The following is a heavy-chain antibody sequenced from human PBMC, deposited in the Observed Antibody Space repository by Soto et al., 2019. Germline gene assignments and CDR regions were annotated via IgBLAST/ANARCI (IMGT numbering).Heavy chain of an antibody. CDR2: ISLSGGST. CDR3: AKSGSHSYFDY. D-gene: IGHD1-26*01. V-gene: IGHV3-23*04. J-gene: IGHJ4*02. Sequence: EVHLVESGGGLVQPGGSLRLSCEASGFTFSSYAMSWVRQAPGKGLEWVSSISLSGGSTYYADSVKGRFTISRDNSKNTLYLQMNSLRADDTAVYYCAKSGSHSYFDYWGQGTLVTVSS. CDR1: GFTFSSYA.